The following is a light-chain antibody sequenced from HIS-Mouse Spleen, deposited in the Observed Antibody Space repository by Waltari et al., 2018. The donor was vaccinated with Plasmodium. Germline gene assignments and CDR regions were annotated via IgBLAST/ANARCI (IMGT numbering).Light chain of an antibody. CDR2: GAS. Sequence: EIVLTQSPGTLSLSPGDRAPLSCRASQSVSRSYLAWYQQKPGQAPRLLIYGASSRATGIPDRFSGSGSGTDFTLTISRLEPEDFAVYYCQQYGSSPLTFGGGTKVEIK. CDR1: QSVSRSY. CDR3: QQYGSSPLT. V-gene: IGKV3-20*01. J-gene: IGKJ4*01.